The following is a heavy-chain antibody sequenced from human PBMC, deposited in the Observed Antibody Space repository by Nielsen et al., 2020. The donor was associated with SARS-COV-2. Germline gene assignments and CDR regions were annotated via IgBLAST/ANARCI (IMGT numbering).Heavy chain of an antibody. CDR1: GGSISSSSYF. J-gene: IGHJ6*02. V-gene: IGHV4-39*07. CDR2: INHSGST. D-gene: IGHD7-27*01. CDR3: AREHWGSRYYGMDV. Sequence: SETLSLTCTVSGGSISSSSYFWGWIRQPPGKGLEWIGEINHSGSTNDNPSLKSRVNISLHTSKNQFSLKLNSVTAADTALYYCAREHWGSRYYGMDVWGQGTTVTVSS.